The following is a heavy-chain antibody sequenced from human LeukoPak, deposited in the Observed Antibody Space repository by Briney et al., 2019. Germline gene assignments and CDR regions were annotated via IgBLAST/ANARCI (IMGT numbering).Heavy chain of an antibody. CDR1: GYSFTNNW. Sequence: GESLKISCKGSGYSFTNNWIGWVRQMPGKGLEWMGITYPGDSNTRYSPSFQGQTTISADKSISSAYLQWSSLKASDTAMYYCVRSPACSSGTCYPNWFDPWGQGTLVTVSS. V-gene: IGHV5-51*01. CDR3: VRSPACSSGTCYPNWFDP. CDR2: TYPGDSNT. J-gene: IGHJ5*02. D-gene: IGHD2-15*01.